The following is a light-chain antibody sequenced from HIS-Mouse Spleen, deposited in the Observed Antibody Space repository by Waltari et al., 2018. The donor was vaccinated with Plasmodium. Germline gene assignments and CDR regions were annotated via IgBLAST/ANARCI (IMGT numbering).Light chain of an antibody. J-gene: IGLJ2*01. V-gene: IGLV1-40*01. Sequence: QSVLTQPPSVSGAPGERVTLSCTGRSSTIGASYDLHWYQQLPGTAPNPPIYGNSNRPLGVPDRFSCSKSGTSASLAITGFQAEDEADYYCQSYDSSLIGVFGGGTKLTVL. CDR2: GNS. CDR3: QSYDSSLIGV. CDR1: SSTIGASYD.